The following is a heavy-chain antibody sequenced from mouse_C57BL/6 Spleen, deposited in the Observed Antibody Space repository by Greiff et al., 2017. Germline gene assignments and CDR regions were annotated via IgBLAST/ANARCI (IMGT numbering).Heavy chain of an antibody. J-gene: IGHJ2*01. Sequence: QVQLQQPGAELVKPGASVKMSCKASGYTFTSYWITWVKQRPGQGLEWIGDIYPGSGSTNYNEKFKSKATLPVDTSSSTAYMQLSSLTSEDSAVYYCARRYDYDGDYFDYWGQGTTLTVSS. V-gene: IGHV1-55*01. D-gene: IGHD2-4*01. CDR1: GYTFTSYW. CDR3: ARRYDYDGDYFDY. CDR2: IYPGSGST.